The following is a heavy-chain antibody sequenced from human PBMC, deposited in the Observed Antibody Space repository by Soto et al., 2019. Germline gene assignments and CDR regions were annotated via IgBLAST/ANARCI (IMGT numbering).Heavy chain of an antibody. V-gene: IGHV4-31*03. CDR2: INHRGSL. J-gene: IGHJ6*02. CDR3: ARELPQRQGRNMDV. Sequence: SETLFLTCTVTGGSMTSGDQYWTWIRHRPGEGLEWFGYINHRGSLYYNPSLKSRVSMSVDTSKNQFSLNLSSVTAADTAVYYCARELPQRQGRNMDVWAQGTTVTVSS. D-gene: IGHD1-1*01. CDR1: GGSMTSGDQY.